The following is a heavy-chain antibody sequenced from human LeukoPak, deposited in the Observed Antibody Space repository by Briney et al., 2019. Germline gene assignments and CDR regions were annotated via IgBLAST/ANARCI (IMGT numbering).Heavy chain of an antibody. D-gene: IGHD1-26*01. CDR2: IQQDGSEK. Sequence: GGSLRLSCAASGFTFSSYWMSWVRQAPGKGLEWVANIQQDGSEKYYVDSVKGRFTISRDNAKNSLYLQMNSLRAEDTAVYYCARDKIVGATHFDYWGQGTLVTVSS. V-gene: IGHV3-7*01. CDR3: ARDKIVGATHFDY. J-gene: IGHJ4*02. CDR1: GFTFSSYW.